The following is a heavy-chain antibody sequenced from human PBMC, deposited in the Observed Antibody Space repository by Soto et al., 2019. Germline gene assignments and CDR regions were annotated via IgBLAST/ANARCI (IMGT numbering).Heavy chain of an antibody. CDR2: IYWDDDK. D-gene: IGHD6-6*01. CDR1: GFSLSTSGVG. Sequence: QITLKESGPTLVKPTQTLTLTCTFSGFSLSTSGVGVGWIRQPPGKALEWLALIYWDDDKRYSSSLNSRLTITKDTSKNQVVITMTNMDPVDTATYYCAHSRPPRLLDYWGQGTLVTVSS. V-gene: IGHV2-5*02. J-gene: IGHJ4*02. CDR3: AHSRPPRLLDY.